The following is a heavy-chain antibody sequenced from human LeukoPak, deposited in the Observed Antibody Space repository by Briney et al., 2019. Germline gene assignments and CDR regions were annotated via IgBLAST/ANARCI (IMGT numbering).Heavy chain of an antibody. V-gene: IGHV4-39*01. J-gene: IGHJ4*02. CDR3: ARHSYSYGYEQSFDY. CDR2: IYYSGSS. CDR1: GGSISSSGYY. Sequence: SETLSLTCTVSGGSISSSGYYWGWIRQPPGKGLEWIGSIYYSGSSYYNPSLKSRVTISVDTSKNQFSLKLSSVTAADTAVYYCARHSYSYGYEQSFDYWGQGTLVTVSS. D-gene: IGHD5-18*01.